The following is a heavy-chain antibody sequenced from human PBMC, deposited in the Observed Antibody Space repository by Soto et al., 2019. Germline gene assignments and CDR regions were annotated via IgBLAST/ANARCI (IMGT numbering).Heavy chain of an antibody. J-gene: IGHJ4*02. D-gene: IGHD2-8*01. CDR2: ISAYNGNT. CDR3: ARELMVYAYGVDY. CDR1: GYTFTSYG. V-gene: IGHV1-18*04. Sequence: ASVKVSCKASGYTFTSYGISWVRQAPGQGLEWMGWISAYNGNTNYAQKLQGRVTMTTDTSTSTPYMELRSLRSDDTAVYYCARELMVYAYGVDYWGQGTMVTVS.